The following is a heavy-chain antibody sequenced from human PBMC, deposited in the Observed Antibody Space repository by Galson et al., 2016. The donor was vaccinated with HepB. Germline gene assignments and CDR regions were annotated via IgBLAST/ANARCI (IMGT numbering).Heavy chain of an antibody. J-gene: IGHJ4*02. CDR2: ISWNSGRT. V-gene: IGHV3-9*01. D-gene: IGHD2-15*01. CDR1: GFNFDDYG. CDR3: AKAGVGYCSGVGCYPEY. Sequence: SLRLSCAASGFNFDDYGMYWVRQGPGKGLEWVAGISWNSGRTDYADSVKGRFTISRDNAKSSLFLQMNSLRAEDTALYYCAKAGVGYCSGVGCYPEYWGQGTLVTVSS.